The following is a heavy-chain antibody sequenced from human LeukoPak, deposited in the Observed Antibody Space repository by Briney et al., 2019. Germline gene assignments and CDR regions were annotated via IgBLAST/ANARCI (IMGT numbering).Heavy chain of an antibody. CDR3: ARGRVGGTGDY. J-gene: IGHJ4*02. CDR1: GGSFSGYY. V-gene: IGHV4-34*01. Sequence: PSETLSLTCAVYGGSFSGYYWSWIHQPPGKGLEWIGEINHSGSTSYNPSLKSRVTISVDTSKNQFSLKLSSVTAADTAVYYCARGRVGGTGDYWGQGTLVTVSS. CDR2: INHSGST. D-gene: IGHD1-26*01.